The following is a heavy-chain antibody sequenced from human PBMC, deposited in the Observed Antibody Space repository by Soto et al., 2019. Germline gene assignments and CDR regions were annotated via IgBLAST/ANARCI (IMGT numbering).Heavy chain of an antibody. Sequence: QVQLVESGGGVVQPGRSLRLSCAASGFIFSSYAMHWVRQAPGKGLEWVALISDDGSTKYYADSVKGRFTISRDTSRNTRYLQMNSLSAEDTAVYYCTRADVTVTLSVFDPWGQGTLVTVSS. D-gene: IGHD4-17*01. J-gene: IGHJ5*02. CDR2: ISDDGSTK. CDR1: GFIFSSYA. V-gene: IGHV3-30-3*01. CDR3: TRADVTVTLSVFDP.